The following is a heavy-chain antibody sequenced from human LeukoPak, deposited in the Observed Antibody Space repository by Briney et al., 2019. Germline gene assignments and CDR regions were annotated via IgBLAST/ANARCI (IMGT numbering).Heavy chain of an antibody. Sequence: PGGSLRLSCAASGFTFSRYTMHWVRQAPGKGLEWVAVISYDGSNKYYADSVKGRFTISRDNSKNTLFLQMNSLRPEDTAVYYCARGPRIVGATSLDFWGQGTLVTVSS. D-gene: IGHD1-26*01. CDR3: ARGPRIVGATSLDF. V-gene: IGHV3-30-3*01. CDR2: ISYDGSNK. CDR1: GFTFSRYT. J-gene: IGHJ4*02.